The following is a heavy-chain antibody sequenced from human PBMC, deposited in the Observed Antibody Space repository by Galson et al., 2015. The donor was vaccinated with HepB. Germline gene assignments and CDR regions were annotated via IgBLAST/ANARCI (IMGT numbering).Heavy chain of an antibody. CDR2: ISSSSSYI. D-gene: IGHD4-17*01. CDR1: GFTFSSYS. V-gene: IGHV3-21*01. CDR3: ASQSTYGAYVYY. J-gene: IGHJ4*02. Sequence: SLRLSCAASGFTFSSYSMNWVRQAPGKGLEWVSSISSSSSYIYYADSVKGRFTISRDNAKNSLYLQMNSPGAEDTDVYYCASQSTYGAYVYYWGQGTLVTVSS.